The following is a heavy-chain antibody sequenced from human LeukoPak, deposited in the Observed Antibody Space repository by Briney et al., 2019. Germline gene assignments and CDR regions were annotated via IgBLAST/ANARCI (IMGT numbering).Heavy chain of an antibody. V-gene: IGHV1-24*01. D-gene: IGHD3-10*01. CDR1: GYTLTELS. J-gene: IGHJ4*02. CDR2: FDPEDGET. CDR3: ATDWFGEFGFDY. Sequence: ASVKVSCKVSGYTLTELSMHWVRQAPGKGLEWMGGFDPEDGETIYAQKFQGRVTMTEDTSTDTAYMELSSLRSEDTAVYYCATDWFGEFGFDYWGQGTLVTVSS.